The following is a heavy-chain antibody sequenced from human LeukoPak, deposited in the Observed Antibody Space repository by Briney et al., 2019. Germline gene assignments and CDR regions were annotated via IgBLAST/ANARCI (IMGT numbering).Heavy chain of an antibody. CDR2: INHSGST. CDR3: ARDSSGWTDGNYYYYMDV. D-gene: IGHD6-19*01. Sequence: PSETLSLTCAVYGGSFSGYYWSWLRQPPGKGLEWIGEINHSGSTNYNPSLKSRVTISVDTSKNQFSLKLSSVTAADTAVYYCARDSSGWTDGNYYYYMDVWGKGTTVTVSS. J-gene: IGHJ6*03. V-gene: IGHV4-34*01. CDR1: GGSFSGYY.